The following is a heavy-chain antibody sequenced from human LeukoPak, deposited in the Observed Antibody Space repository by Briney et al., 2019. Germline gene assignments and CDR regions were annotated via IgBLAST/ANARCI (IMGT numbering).Heavy chain of an antibody. V-gene: IGHV1-69*05. Sequence: ASVKVSCKASGGTFSSYAISWVRQAPGQGLEWMGGIIPIFGTANYAQKFQGRVTITTDESTSTAYMELSSLRSEDTAVYYCARGDLYYYDSSGYWYFDLWGRGTLVTVSS. CDR3: ARGDLYYYDSSGYWYFDL. J-gene: IGHJ2*01. D-gene: IGHD3-22*01. CDR2: IIPIFGTA. CDR1: GGTFSSYA.